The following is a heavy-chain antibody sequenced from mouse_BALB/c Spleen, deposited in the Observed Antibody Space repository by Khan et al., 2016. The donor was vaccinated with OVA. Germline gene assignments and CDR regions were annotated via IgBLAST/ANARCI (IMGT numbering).Heavy chain of an antibody. J-gene: IGHJ4*01. CDR1: GYTFTSYW. Sequence: DLVMPGAAVTLSCKASGYTFTSYWINWIKQRPGQGPEWIGRIAPGSGSTSYNDMFKGKATLTVEASYSTAYIQLSSLSSEDSAVALCASSNKYGSILYAMDDEDQGTSCTVYS. CDR2: IAPGSGST. V-gene: IGHV1S41*01. CDR3: ASSNKYGSILYAMDD. D-gene: IGHD1-1*01.